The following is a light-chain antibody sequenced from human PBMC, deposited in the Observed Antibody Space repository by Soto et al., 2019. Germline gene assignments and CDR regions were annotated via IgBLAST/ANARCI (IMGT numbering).Light chain of an antibody. CDR2: GAS. V-gene: IGKV3D-15*01. CDR3: QQYKNWLRGT. Sequence: EIVLTQSPDTMSLSPGERVTLSCRASESVRGSHLAWYQHKPGQAPRLLMXGASSRATGIPDRFSGSVSGTEFTLTISSLQSEDFAVYYCQQYKNWLRGTFGQGTKVDIK. J-gene: IGKJ1*01. CDR1: ESVRGSH.